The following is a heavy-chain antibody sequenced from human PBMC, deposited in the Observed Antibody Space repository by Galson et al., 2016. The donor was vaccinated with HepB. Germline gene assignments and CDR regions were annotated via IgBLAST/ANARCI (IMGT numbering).Heavy chain of an antibody. J-gene: IGHJ6*02. D-gene: IGHD3-3*01. V-gene: IGHV4-61*01. Sequence: LSLTCTVSGGSVSSGSYLWSWIRQTPGKRLEWIGYVTYSGSTKYNPSLKSRVSVSVDTSKNQFSLKLTSATVADTAVYYCARDVDDGYDFWSGNRWYGMDVWGQGTTVIVAS. CDR3: ARDVDDGYDFWSGNRWYGMDV. CDR1: GGSVSSGSYL. CDR2: VTYSGST.